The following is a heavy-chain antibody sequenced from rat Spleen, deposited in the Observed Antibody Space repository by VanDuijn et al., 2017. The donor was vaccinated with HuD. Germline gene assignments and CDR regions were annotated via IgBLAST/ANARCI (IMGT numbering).Heavy chain of an antibody. Sequence: EVQLVESGGGLVQPGRSMKLSCAASGFTFSNYDMAWVRQAPTKGLEWVASISYDGSSTYYRDSGKGRFTISRDNAKSTLYLQMDSLRSEDTATYYCTTDGDYSGPFDYWGQGVMVTVSS. V-gene: IGHV5-20*01. J-gene: IGHJ2*01. CDR1: GFTFSNYD. CDR2: ISYDGSST. D-gene: IGHD1-1*01. CDR3: TTDGDYSGPFDY.